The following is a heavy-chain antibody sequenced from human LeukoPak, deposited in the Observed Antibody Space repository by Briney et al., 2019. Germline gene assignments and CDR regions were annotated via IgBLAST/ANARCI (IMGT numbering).Heavy chain of an antibody. J-gene: IGHJ4*02. CDR3: ARDRVGTLATAFDY. CDR2: INTNTGNP. Sequence: ASVKVSCKASGYTFTSYAMNWVRQAPGQGLEWMGWINTNTGNPTYGQGFTGRFVFSLDTSVSTAYLQISSLNAEDTAVYYCARDRVGTLATAFDYWGQGTLVTVSS. CDR1: GYTFTSYA. D-gene: IGHD2-15*01. V-gene: IGHV7-4-1*02.